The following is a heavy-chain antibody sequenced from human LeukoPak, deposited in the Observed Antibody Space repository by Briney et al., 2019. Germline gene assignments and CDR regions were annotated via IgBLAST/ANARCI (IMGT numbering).Heavy chain of an antibody. V-gene: IGHV3-9*01. Sequence: QSGGSLRLSCAASGFTFDDYAMHWVRQAPGKGLEWVSGISWNSGSIGYEDSVKGRFTISRDNSKSTLFLQMNSLRTEDTAVYYCARDRDIAAADYYFDYWGQGTLVTVSS. CDR3: ARDRDIAAADYYFDY. D-gene: IGHD6-13*01. J-gene: IGHJ4*02. CDR1: GFTFDDYA. CDR2: ISWNSGSI.